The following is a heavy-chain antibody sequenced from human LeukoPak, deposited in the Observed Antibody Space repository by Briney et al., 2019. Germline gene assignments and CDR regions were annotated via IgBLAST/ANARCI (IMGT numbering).Heavy chain of an antibody. CDR1: GFTFMSYG. CDR2: IRSKAYGGTT. J-gene: IGHJ4*02. CDR3: TRGRRATHDY. Sequence: PGGSLRLSCAASGFTFMSYGMNWVRQAPGKGLEWVGFIRSKAYGGTTEYAASVKGRFTISRDDSKSIAYLQMNSLKTEDTAVYYCTRGRRATHDYWGQGTLVTVSS. V-gene: IGHV3-49*04. D-gene: IGHD1-26*01.